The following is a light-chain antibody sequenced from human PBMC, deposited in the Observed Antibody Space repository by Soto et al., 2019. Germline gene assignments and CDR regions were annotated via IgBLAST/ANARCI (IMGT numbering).Light chain of an antibody. J-gene: IGKJ1*01. CDR3: QHYNSYSEA. Sequence: DIQMTQSPSTLSASVGDRITITCRATQSISNWLAWYQQKPGKAPKLLIYKASTLKSGVPSRFSGSGSGTELTLTVSSLQPDDFATYYCQHYNSYSEAFGQGTKVEIK. CDR2: KAS. CDR1: QSISNW. V-gene: IGKV1-5*03.